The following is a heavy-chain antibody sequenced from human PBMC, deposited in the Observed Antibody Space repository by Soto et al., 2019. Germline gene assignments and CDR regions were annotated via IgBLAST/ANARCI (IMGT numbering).Heavy chain of an antibody. CDR2: ISAYNGNT. CDR3: ARDQNPPLHGRDWFAP. D-gene: IGHD1-26*01. Sequence: GASVKVSCKASGYAFNSYGISWVRQAPGQGLEWMGWISAYNGNTNYAQKLQGRVTMTTDTSTSTAYMERRSLRSDDTAVYYCARDQNPPLHGRDWFAPWGQGTLVTVSS. J-gene: IGHJ5*02. V-gene: IGHV1-18*04. CDR1: GYAFNSYG.